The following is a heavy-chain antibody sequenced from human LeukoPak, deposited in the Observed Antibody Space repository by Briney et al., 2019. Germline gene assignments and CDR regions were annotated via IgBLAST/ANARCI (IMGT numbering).Heavy chain of an antibody. CDR1: GFTFSSYS. J-gene: IGHJ3*02. Sequence: GGSLRLSCAASGFTFSSYSMNWVRQAPGKGLEWVSSISSSSSYIYYADSVKGRFTISRDNAKNSLYLQMNSLRVEDTAVYYCARMRYFDSSGRKGGVFEICGQGTTVTVSS. V-gene: IGHV3-21*01. CDR3: ARMRYFDSSGRKGGVFEI. CDR2: ISSSSSYI. D-gene: IGHD3-22*01.